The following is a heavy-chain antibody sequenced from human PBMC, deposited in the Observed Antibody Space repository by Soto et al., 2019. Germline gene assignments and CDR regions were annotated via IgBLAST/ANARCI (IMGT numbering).Heavy chain of an antibody. CDR3: ARGRASFHFDT. D-gene: IGHD3-16*02. J-gene: IGHJ4*02. Sequence: QVQLVQSGAEVKKPGASVKVSCKDSGYTFTNYVMYWVRQAPGQSLEWVGWINAASGNTKYSQKFQDRVTLTRDTSATTVFMEMSCLGLEDTAVYFCARGRASFHFDTWGQGTPVTVSS. CDR2: INAASGNT. CDR1: GYTFTNYV. V-gene: IGHV1-3*01.